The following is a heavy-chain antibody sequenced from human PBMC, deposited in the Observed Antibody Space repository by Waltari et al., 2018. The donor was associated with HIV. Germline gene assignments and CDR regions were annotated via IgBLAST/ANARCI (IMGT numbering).Heavy chain of an antibody. D-gene: IGHD3-10*01. CDR3: ASGLSSGKSVDY. V-gene: IGHV4-34*02. CDR1: GTSFTAHY. CDR2: VNHGGTT. J-gene: IGHJ4*02. Sequence: QVQLQQWGAGLLKPSETLSLTCAVYGTSFTAHYWTWIRQPPGKGLEWVGEVNHGGTTNYNPSLKSRVTISVDTSNNHFSLKLNSVTAADTAVYFCASGLSSGKSVDYWGQGTLVTVSS.